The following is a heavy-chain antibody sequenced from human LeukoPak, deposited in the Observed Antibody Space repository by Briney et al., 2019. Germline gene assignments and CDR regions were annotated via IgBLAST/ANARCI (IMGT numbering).Heavy chain of an antibody. CDR1: GGSFSGYY. J-gene: IGHJ6*02. CDR3: ARLVVVPAAIRGYYYYGMDV. D-gene: IGHD2-2*02. CDR2: INHSGST. V-gene: IGHV4-34*01. Sequence: SETLSLTCAVYGGSFSGYYWSWIRQPPGKGLEWIGEINHSGSTNYNPSLKSRVTISVDTSKNQFSLKLSSVTAADTVVYYCARLVVVPAAIRGYYYYGMDVWGQGTTVTVSS.